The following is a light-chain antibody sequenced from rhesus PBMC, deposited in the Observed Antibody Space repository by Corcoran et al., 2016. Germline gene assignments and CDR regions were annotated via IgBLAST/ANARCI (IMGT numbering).Light chain of an antibody. CDR1: QGISSY. V-gene: IGKV1-37*01. J-gene: IGKJ4*01. CDR2: NAS. CDR3: QQYNSAPLT. Sequence: DIQMTQSPSSLSASVGDTVTITCRASQGISSYLAWYQQKPGKAPKPLIYNASNLESGVPSRFSGSGSGTECTLTISSLQPEDFATYYCQQYNSAPLTFGGGTKVAIK.